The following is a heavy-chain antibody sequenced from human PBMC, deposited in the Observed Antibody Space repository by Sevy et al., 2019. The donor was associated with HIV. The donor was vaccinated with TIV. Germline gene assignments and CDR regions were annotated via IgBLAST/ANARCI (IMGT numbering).Heavy chain of an antibody. Sequence: SETLSLTCTVSGGSISSSDTYWSWIRQPPGRGLEWIGYIHYTGGTYYNPFLRSRVAISVDTSEKQFSLNLSFLTAADTAVYYCASIRGYNHGPFDYWGQGTLVTVSS. CDR2: IHYTGGT. J-gene: IGHJ4*02. CDR3: ASIRGYNHGPFDY. CDR1: GGSISSSDTY. D-gene: IGHD5-12*01. V-gene: IGHV4-30-4*01.